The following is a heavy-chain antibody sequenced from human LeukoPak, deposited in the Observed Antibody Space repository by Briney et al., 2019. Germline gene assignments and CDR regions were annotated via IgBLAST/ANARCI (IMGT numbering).Heavy chain of an antibody. J-gene: IGHJ4*02. CDR1: GFTFSSYA. CDR2: ISGSGGST. D-gene: IGHD1-26*01. Sequence: GGSLRLSCAASGFTFSSYAMSWVRQAPGKGLEWVSAISGSGGSTYYADSVKGRFTISRDNSKNTLYLQMNSLRAEDTAVYYCAKNPRSGVVGAVCDYWGQGTLVTVSS. V-gene: IGHV3-23*01. CDR3: AKNPRSGVVGAVCDY.